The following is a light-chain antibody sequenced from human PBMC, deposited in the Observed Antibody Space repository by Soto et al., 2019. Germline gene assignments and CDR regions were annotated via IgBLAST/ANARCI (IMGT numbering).Light chain of an antibody. CDR1: SSNIGAGYD. CDR2: GSS. Sequence: QSVLTQPPSVSGAPGQRVTISCTGSSSNIGAGYDAHWYQQLPGTAPKLLIYGSSNRPSGVPDRVSGSKSGTSASLAITGLQPEDEADYYCQSYDSSLGGNYVFGTGTKLTVL. V-gene: IGLV1-40*01. CDR3: QSYDSSLGGNYV. J-gene: IGLJ1*01.